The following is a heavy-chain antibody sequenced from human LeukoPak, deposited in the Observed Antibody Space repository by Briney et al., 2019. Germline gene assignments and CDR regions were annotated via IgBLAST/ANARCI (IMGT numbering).Heavy chain of an antibody. CDR1: GINFRASG. D-gene: IGHD2-2*01. J-gene: IGHJ4*02. Sequence: PGGSLRLSCAASGINFRASGMHWVRQAPGMGLEWVTFIQTDGSDKKYAASVAGRFTISRDNSKNTVYLHMNSLRPDDTALYYCAREGGTVVVGRFDYRGQGTLVTVSS. CDR2: IQTDGSDK. V-gene: IGHV3-30*02. CDR3: AREGGTVVVGRFDY.